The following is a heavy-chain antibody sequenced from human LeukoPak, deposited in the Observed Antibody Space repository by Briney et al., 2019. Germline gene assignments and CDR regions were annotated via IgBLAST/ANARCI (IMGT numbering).Heavy chain of an antibody. V-gene: IGHV4-59*01. CDR1: GGSISSYY. CDR2: IYYSGST. CDR3: ARVVVADYYYYMDV. J-gene: IGHJ6*03. D-gene: IGHD2-15*01. Sequence: AETLSLTCTVSGGSISSYYWSWIRQPPGKGLEWIGYIYYSGSTNYNPSLKSRVTISVDTSKNQFSLKLSSVTAADTAVYYCARVVVADYYYYMDVWGKGTPVTISS.